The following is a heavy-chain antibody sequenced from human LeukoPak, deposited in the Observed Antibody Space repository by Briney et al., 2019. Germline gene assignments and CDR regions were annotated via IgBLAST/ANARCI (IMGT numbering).Heavy chain of an antibody. CDR3: ARAFYGDYIAWYYFDY. J-gene: IGHJ4*02. Sequence: ASVKVSCKASGYTFTSYYMHWVRQAPGQGLEWMGIINPSGGSTSYAQKFQGRVTMTRDTSTSTVYMELSSLRSEDTAVYYCARAFYGDYIAWYYFDYWGQGTLATVSS. CDR2: INPSGGST. CDR1: GYTFTSYY. D-gene: IGHD4-17*01. V-gene: IGHV1-46*03.